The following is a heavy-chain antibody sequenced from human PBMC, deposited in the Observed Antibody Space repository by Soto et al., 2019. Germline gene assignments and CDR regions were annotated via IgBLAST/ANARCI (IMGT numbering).Heavy chain of an antibody. CDR3: ARDLLGVGYTYGDV. V-gene: IGHV1-69*14. CDR2: IIPIDATV. J-gene: IGHJ6*01. D-gene: IGHD6-25*01. Sequence: QVQLVQSGAEVKKPGSSVKVSCKASGGTFSNYALISWVRQAPGQGLEWMGGIIPIDATVNYAQKFQGRITITADKSTTTAYMDLGSLRSEDTAVDYCARDLLGVGYTYGDVCGQGTTVTVSS. CDR1: GGTFSNYA.